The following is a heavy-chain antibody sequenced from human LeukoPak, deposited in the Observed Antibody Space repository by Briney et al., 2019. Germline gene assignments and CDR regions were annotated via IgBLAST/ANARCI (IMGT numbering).Heavy chain of an antibody. CDR3: ARVSGRAAAGYFDY. Sequence: PSQTLSLTCTVSGGSISRGGYYWSWIRQHPGKGLEWIGYIYYSGSTYCNPSLKSRVTISVDTSKNQFSLKLSSVTAADTAVYYCARVSGRAAAGYFDYWGQGTLVTVSS. J-gene: IGHJ4*02. D-gene: IGHD6-13*01. CDR2: IYYSGST. V-gene: IGHV4-31*03. CDR1: GGSISRGGYY.